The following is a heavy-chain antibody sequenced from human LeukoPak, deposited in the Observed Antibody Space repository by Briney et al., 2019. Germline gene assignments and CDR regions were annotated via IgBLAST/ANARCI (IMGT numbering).Heavy chain of an antibody. Sequence: KPGGSLRLSCAASGFTFSSYSMNWVRQAPGKGLEWVSSISSSSSYIYYADSVKGRFTISRDNAKNSLYLQMNSLRAEDTAVYYCARVVGPMVRGVIIGPPGYWGQGTLVTVSS. D-gene: IGHD3-10*01. CDR1: GFTFSSYS. CDR3: ARVVGPMVRGVIIGPPGY. V-gene: IGHV3-21*01. J-gene: IGHJ4*02. CDR2: ISSSSSYI.